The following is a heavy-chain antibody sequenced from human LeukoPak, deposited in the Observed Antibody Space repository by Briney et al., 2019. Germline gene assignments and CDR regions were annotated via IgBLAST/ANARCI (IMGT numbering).Heavy chain of an antibody. CDR3: ARQLGPYSGHDAFDI. CDR1: GYSFTSYW. V-gene: IGHV5-51*01. Sequence: GESLKISCKGSGYSFTSYWIGWERQMPGKGLEWMGIIYPGDSDTRYSPSLQGQVTISADKSISTAYLQWSSLKASDTAMYYCARQLGPYSGHDAFDIWGQGTMVTVSS. D-gene: IGHD1-26*01. J-gene: IGHJ3*02. CDR2: IYPGDSDT.